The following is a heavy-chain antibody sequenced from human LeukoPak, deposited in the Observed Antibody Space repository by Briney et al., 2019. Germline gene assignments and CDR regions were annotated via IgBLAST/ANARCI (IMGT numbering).Heavy chain of an antibody. CDR3: ATSRFYLES. Sequence: GGSLRLSCAASGFTFSSHWMSWVRQAPEKGLEWVAKIKPDGSEIYHVESEQGRFRISRDNAQNSLYLQMNSLRAEDTAVYYCATSRFYLESWGQGTLVTVSS. V-gene: IGHV3-7*01. CDR2: IKPDGSEI. CDR1: GFTFSSHW. J-gene: IGHJ4*02.